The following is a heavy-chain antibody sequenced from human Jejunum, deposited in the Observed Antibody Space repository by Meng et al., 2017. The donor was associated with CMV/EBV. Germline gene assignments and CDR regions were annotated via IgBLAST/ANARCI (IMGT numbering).Heavy chain of an antibody. Sequence: QVQLQESRPGLVKPSETLSLSCTVSGVSISSSYHYWAWVRQSPGKGLEWIGSISHSGATYYTPSLTSRLTMSVDTSKNQFSLKLSFVTAADTAVYYCAKDVNPLNWFFDVWGRGTLVTVSS. D-gene: IGHD1-14*01. CDR1: GVSISSSYHY. CDR3: AKDVNPLNWFFDV. J-gene: IGHJ2*01. CDR2: ISHSGAT. V-gene: IGHV4-39*07.